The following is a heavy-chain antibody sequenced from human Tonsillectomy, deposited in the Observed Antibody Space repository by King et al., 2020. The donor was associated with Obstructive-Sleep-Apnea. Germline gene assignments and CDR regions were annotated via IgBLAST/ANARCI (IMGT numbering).Heavy chain of an antibody. CDR1: GFTFSTYW. Sequence: VQLVESGGGLVQPGGSLRLSCAASGFTFSTYWMSWVRQAPGKGLEWVANIKPDGSEKYYVDSVKGRFTISRNNARDSLYLQMNSRSAADTAVYYCARDLVTMVRGAPGDIWGQGTMVTVSS. CDR3: ARDLVTMVRGAPGDI. J-gene: IGHJ3*02. D-gene: IGHD3-10*01. V-gene: IGHV3-7*03. CDR2: IKPDGSEK.